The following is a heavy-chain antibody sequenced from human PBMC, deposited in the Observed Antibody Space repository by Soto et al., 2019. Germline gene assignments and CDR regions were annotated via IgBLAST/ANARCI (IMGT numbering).Heavy chain of an antibody. D-gene: IGHD1-1*01. CDR1: GFTFDTYG. Sequence: PGGSLRLSCAASGFTFDTYGIHWVRQAPGKGLEWVALISYEGSNKYYSDSVKGRFTISRDNSKSTLFLHMNSLRVEDTGVYYCARVNPGNNLYYFNGLDVWGQGTSVTVYS. J-gene: IGHJ6*02. CDR3: ARVNPGNNLYYFNGLDV. CDR2: ISYEGSNK. V-gene: IGHV3-30-3*01.